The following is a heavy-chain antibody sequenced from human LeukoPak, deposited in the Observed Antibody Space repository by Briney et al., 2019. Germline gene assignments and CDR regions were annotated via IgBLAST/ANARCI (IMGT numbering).Heavy chain of an antibody. Sequence: ASVKVSCKASGYTFTNYAMHWVRQAPGQSLEWMGWINAGNGNTKYSQKFQGRVTITRDTSASTAYMELSSLRSEDTAVYYCARDHIVVVTAMLDYWGQGTLVTVSS. CDR2: INAGNGNT. CDR1: GYTFTNYA. D-gene: IGHD2-21*02. V-gene: IGHV1-3*01. J-gene: IGHJ4*02. CDR3: ARDHIVVVTAMLDY.